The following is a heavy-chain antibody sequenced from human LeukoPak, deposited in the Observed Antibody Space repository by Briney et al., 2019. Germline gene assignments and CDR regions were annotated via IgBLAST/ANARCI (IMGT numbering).Heavy chain of an antibody. D-gene: IGHD1-26*01. CDR1: GFTFSSYA. CDR2: ISGSGGST. CDR3: AKGSTTPNDAFDI. Sequence: GGSLRLSCAASGFTFSSYAMSWVRQAPGKGLEWVSAISGSGGSTYYADSVKGRFTISRDNSKNSLYLQMNSLRAEDMALYYCAKGSTTPNDAFDIWGQGTMVTVSS. V-gene: IGHV3-23*01. J-gene: IGHJ3*02.